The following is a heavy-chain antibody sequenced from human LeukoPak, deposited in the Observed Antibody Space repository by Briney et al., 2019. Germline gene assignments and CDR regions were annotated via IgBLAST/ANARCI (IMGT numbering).Heavy chain of an antibody. Sequence: GGSLRLSRTASGITFSIYAMHWVRQAPGKGLQWVAFISHDGTNKYYADSVKGRFTISRDNSKNTVYLQMNTLRAEDTAVYYCATVSGPDYWGQGTLVTVSS. J-gene: IGHJ4*02. CDR1: GITFSIYA. V-gene: IGHV3-30-3*01. CDR2: ISHDGTNK. CDR3: ATVSGPDY.